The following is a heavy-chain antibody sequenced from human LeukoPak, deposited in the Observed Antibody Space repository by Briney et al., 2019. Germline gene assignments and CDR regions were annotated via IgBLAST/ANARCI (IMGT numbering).Heavy chain of an antibody. J-gene: IGHJ4*02. V-gene: IGHV3-23*01. CDR2: ISGSGDST. CDR1: GFTFSSFA. D-gene: IGHD3-10*01. Sequence: GGSLRLSCAASGFTFSSFALSWVRQAPGKGLEWVSSISGSGDSTYYMESVKGRFTISRDNSENTLYLQMNSLRADDTAVYYCAKDRGGKTFDYWGQGTLVTVSS. CDR3: AKDRGGKTFDY.